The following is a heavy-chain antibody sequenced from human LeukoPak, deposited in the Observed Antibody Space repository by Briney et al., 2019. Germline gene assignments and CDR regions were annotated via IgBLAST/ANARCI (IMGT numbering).Heavy chain of an antibody. V-gene: IGHV3-30*18. CDR1: GFTFSSYG. J-gene: IGHJ4*02. CDR3: AKDRWGSSGYCDY. Sequence: PGRSLRLSCAASGFTFSSYGMHWVRQAPGKGLEWVAVILYDGSNKYYADSVKGRFTISRDNSKNTLYLQMNSLRAEDTAVYFCAKDRWGSSGYCDYWGQGTLVTVSS. CDR2: ILYDGSNK. D-gene: IGHD3-22*01.